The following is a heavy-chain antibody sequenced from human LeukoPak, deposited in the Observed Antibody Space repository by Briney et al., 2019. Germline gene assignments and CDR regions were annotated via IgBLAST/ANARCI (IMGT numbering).Heavy chain of an antibody. D-gene: IGHD3-22*01. CDR3: ARESDSSGYYFDY. CDR2: IYYSGST. Sequence: SETLSLTCAVYGGSFSGYYWSWIRQPPGKGLEWIGYIYYSGSTYYNPSLKSRVTISVDTSKNQFSLKLSSVTAADTAVYYCARESDSSGYYFDYWGQGTLVTVSS. V-gene: IGHV4-30-4*08. J-gene: IGHJ4*02. CDR1: GGSFSGYY.